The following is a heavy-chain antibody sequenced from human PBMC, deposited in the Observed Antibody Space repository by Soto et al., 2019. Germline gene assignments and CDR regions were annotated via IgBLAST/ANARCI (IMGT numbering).Heavy chain of an antibody. CDR3: ARLLGYSSSWSDY. CDR1: GGSISSSSYY. Sequence: QLQLQESGPGLVKPSETLSLTCTVSGGSISSSSYYWGWIRQPPGKGLEWIGSIYYSGSTYYNPSLKSRVTIPVDTSKNQFSLKLSSVTAADTAVYYCARLLGYSSSWSDYWGQGTLVTVSS. J-gene: IGHJ4*02. V-gene: IGHV4-39*01. D-gene: IGHD6-13*01. CDR2: IYYSGST.